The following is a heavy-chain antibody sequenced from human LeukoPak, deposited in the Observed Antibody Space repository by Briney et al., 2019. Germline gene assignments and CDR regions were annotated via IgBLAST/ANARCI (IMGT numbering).Heavy chain of an antibody. V-gene: IGHV3-21*01. CDR1: KFTFRSYL. CDR3: ARDPYSGTYGDTYYYMDV. Sequence: GGSLRLSCAASKFTFRSYLMHWVRQAPGKGLEWVSSISSSSSYIYYADSVKGRFTISRDNARNSLYLQMNSLRAEDTAVYYCARDPYSGTYGDTYYYMDVWGKGTTVTISS. J-gene: IGHJ6*03. CDR2: ISSSSSYI. D-gene: IGHD1-26*01.